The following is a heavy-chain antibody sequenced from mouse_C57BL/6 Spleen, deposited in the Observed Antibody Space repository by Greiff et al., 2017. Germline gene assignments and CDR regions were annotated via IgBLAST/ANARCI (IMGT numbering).Heavy chain of an antibody. D-gene: IGHD1-1*01. V-gene: IGHV1-69*01. CDR3: ARDYGRGDYFDY. CDR1: GYTFTSYW. J-gene: IGHJ2*01. Sequence: QVQLQQPGAELVMPGASVKLSCKASGYTFTSYWMHWVKQRPGQGLEWIGEIDPSDSYTNYNQKFKGKSTLTVDKSSSTAYMQLSSLTSAVSAVYYCARDYGRGDYFDYWGQGTTLTVSS. CDR2: IDPSDSYT.